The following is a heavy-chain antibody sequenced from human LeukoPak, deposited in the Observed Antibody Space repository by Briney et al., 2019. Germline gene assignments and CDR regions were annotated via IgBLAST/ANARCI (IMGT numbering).Heavy chain of an antibody. CDR2: IRYDGSNK. V-gene: IGHV3-30*02. CDR1: GFTFSSYG. D-gene: IGHD3-22*01. J-gene: IGHJ4*02. Sequence: GGSLRLSCAASGFTFSSYGMHWVRQAPGKGLEWVAFIRYDGSNKYYADSVKGRFTISRDNSKNTLYLQMNSPRAEDTAVYYCAKDKHYYDSSGFPPKDWGQGTLVTVSS. CDR3: AKDKHYYDSSGFPPKD.